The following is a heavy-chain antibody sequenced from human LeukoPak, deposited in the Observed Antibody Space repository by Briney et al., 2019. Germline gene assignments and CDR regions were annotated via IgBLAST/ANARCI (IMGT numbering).Heavy chain of an antibody. D-gene: IGHD6-19*01. CDR3: ARAPGKQWLGNWFDP. Sequence: QAGRSLRLSCAASGFTFSSYGMHWVRQAPGKGLEWVAVIWYDGSNKYYADSVKGQFTISRDNSKNTLYLQMNSLRAEDTAVYYCARAPGKQWLGNWFDPWGQGTLVTVSS. J-gene: IGHJ5*02. CDR2: IWYDGSNK. CDR1: GFTFSSYG. V-gene: IGHV3-33*01.